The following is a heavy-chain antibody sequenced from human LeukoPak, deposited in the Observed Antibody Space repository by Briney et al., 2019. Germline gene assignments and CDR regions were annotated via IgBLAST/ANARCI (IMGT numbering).Heavy chain of an antibody. CDR3: ARTGTLQYYSLPLRY. CDR1: GYTFTGYY. V-gene: IGHV1-2*02. D-gene: IGHD4-11*01. J-gene: IGHJ4*02. CDR2: INPNSGGT. Sequence: ASVKVSCKASGYTFTGYYMHWVRQAPGQGLEWMGWINPNSGGTNYAQKFQGRVTMTTDTSTSTAYMELRSLRSDDTAVYYCARTGTLQYYSLPLRYWGQGTLVTVSS.